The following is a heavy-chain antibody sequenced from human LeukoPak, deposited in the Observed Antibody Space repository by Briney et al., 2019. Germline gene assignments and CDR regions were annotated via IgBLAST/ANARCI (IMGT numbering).Heavy chain of an antibody. J-gene: IGHJ4*02. Sequence: SETLSLTCTVSGGSISSNNYYWGWIRQPPGKGLEWIGSIYYSGSTYYNPSLKSRVTISVDTSKNQFSLKLSSVTAADTAVYYCARLQIFGLYYFDYWGQGTLVTVSS. D-gene: IGHD3-3*01. V-gene: IGHV4-39*01. CDR1: GGSISSNNYY. CDR2: IYYSGST. CDR3: ARLQIFGLYYFDY.